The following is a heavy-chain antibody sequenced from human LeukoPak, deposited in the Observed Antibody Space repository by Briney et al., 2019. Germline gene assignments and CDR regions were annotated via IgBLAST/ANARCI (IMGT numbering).Heavy chain of an antibody. D-gene: IGHD3-9*01. Sequence: GGSLRLSCAASGFTFSSYAMSWVRQAPGKGMEWVAVISYDGSNKYYADSVKGRFTISRDNSKNTLYLQMNSLRAEDTAVYYRANAGIRYSSYYYYGMDVWGQGTTVTVSS. J-gene: IGHJ6*02. CDR1: GFTFSSYA. CDR2: ISYDGSNK. V-gene: IGHV3-30*18. CDR3: ANAGIRYSSYYYYGMDV.